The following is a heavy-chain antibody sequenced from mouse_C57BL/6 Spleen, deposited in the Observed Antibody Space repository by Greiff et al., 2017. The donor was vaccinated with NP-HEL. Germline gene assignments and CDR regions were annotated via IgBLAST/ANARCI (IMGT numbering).Heavy chain of an antibody. CDR2: IHPNSGST. Sequence: QVQLQQPGAELVKPGASVKLSCKASGYTFTSYWLHWVKQRPGQGLEWIGMIHPNSGSTNSNEKFKSKATLSVDKSTSKAYMQLTSLTSEDSAVYYCAIYYDSSYFDYWGQGTTLTVSS. CDR3: AIYYDSSYFDY. CDR1: GYTFTSYW. D-gene: IGHD1-1*01. J-gene: IGHJ2*01. V-gene: IGHV1-64*01.